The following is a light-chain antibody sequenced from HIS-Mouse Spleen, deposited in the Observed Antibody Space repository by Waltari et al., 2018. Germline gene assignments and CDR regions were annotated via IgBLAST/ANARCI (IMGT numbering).Light chain of an antibody. V-gene: IGLV3-19*01. J-gene: IGLJ2*01. Sequence: SSELTQDPAVSVALGQTVRITCQGNSLRSYYASWYQQKPGQAPLPVIYGKNNRPSGIPDRFSGSSSGNTASLTITGAQAEDEADYYCNSRDSSGNVVFGGGTKLTVL. CDR2: GKN. CDR3: NSRDSSGNVV. CDR1: SLRSYY.